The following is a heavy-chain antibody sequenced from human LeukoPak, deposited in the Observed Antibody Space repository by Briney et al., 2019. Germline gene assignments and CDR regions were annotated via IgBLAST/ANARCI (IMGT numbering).Heavy chain of an antibody. CDR2: IWYDGSNK. CDR1: GFTFSNYG. J-gene: IGHJ4*02. CDR3: AREGPRGNSQFDY. V-gene: IGHV3-33*01. D-gene: IGHD2/OR15-2a*01. Sequence: GGSLRLSCAASGFTFSNYGMHWVRQVPGKGLGWVALIWYDGSNKYYTDSVKGRLTISRDNSKDTLFLQMNSLRVEDTAVYYCAREGPRGNSQFDYWGQGTLVTVSP.